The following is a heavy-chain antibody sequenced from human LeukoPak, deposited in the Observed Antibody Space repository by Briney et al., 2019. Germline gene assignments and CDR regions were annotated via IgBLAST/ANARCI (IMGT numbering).Heavy chain of an antibody. CDR1: GFTFSSYW. V-gene: IGHV3-74*01. D-gene: IGHD3-22*01. CDR3: ARTSYYYDSSGYSNY. J-gene: IGHJ4*02. CDR2: INSDGSST. Sequence: GGSLRLSCAASGFTFSSYWMHWVRQAPGKGLVWVSRINSDGSSTSYADSVKGRFTISRDNAKNTLYLQMNSLRAEDTAVYYCARTSYYYDSSGYSNYRGQGTLVTVSS.